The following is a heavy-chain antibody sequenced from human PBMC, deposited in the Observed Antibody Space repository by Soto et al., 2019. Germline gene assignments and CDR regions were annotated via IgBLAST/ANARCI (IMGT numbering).Heavy chain of an antibody. CDR2: ISYDGSNN. V-gene: IGHV3-30*18. D-gene: IGHD3-22*01. CDR1: GFTFSTYG. J-gene: IGHJ4*02. Sequence: QVQLVESGGGVVQPGRSLRLSCAASGFTFSTYGMHWVRQAPGKGLEWVAHISYDGSNNHYGDSVKGRLTISRDNSKNTLYLQMSSLRDEETAVYYCAKDTYYYDSTGYYVVDEWGQRTLVTVSS. CDR3: AKDTYYYDSTGYYVVDE.